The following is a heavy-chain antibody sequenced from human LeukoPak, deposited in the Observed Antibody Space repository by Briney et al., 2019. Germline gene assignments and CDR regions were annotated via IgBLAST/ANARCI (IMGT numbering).Heavy chain of an antibody. CDR1: GYTLTGYY. D-gene: IGHD2-2*01. V-gene: IGHV1-2*02. CDR3: ARGGIVVVPAASVFDP. CDR2: INPNSGDK. Sequence: ASGKLSCTASGYTLTGYYIHCVRQAPRPGLEGRGWINPNSGDKNYAQKFQGRVTMTRDTSISTAYMELSRLRSDDTAVYYCARGGIVVVPAASVFDPWGQGTLVTVSS. J-gene: IGHJ5*02.